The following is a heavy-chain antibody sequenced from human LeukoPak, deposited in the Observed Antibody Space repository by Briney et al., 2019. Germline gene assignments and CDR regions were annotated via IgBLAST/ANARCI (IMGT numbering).Heavy chain of an antibody. V-gene: IGHV1-58*01. J-gene: IGHJ4*02. D-gene: IGHD2-21*02. Sequence: GTSVKVSCKASGFTFTRSAVQWVRQARGQRREWIGWIVVGSGNTNYAQEFQERVTTTRDMSTRTDYMELSSLRSEDTAVYYCAVYCGGDCYHDYWGQGTLVTVSS. CDR2: IVVGSGNT. CDR3: AVYCGGDCYHDY. CDR1: GFTFTRSA.